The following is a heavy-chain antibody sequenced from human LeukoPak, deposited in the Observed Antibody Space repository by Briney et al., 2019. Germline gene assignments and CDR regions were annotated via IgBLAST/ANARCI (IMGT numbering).Heavy chain of an antibody. Sequence: SETLSLTCSVSGVPISTCYWSWLRQSPGKGLEWIAYVYYNGDIMYNPSLTSRVTISLDTSKNQFSLELSSVTATDTAVYFCATNRAGTYDRPFDIWGQGTMVTVSS. CDR3: ATNRAGTYDRPFDI. CDR2: VYYNGDI. CDR1: GVPISTCY. D-gene: IGHD1-26*01. J-gene: IGHJ3*02. V-gene: IGHV4-59*08.